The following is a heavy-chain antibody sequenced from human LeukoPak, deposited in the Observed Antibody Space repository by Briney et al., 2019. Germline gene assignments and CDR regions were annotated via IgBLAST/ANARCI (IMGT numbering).Heavy chain of an antibody. V-gene: IGHV3-21*01. Sequence: PGGSLRLSCAASGFTFSSYSMNWVRRAPGKGLEWVSSISSSSSYIYYADSVKGRFTISRDNAKNSLYLQMNSLRAEDTAVYYCARDLNIAAAGSDYWGQGTLVTVPS. J-gene: IGHJ4*02. D-gene: IGHD6-13*01. CDR2: ISSSSSYI. CDR1: GFTFSSYS. CDR3: ARDLNIAAAGSDY.